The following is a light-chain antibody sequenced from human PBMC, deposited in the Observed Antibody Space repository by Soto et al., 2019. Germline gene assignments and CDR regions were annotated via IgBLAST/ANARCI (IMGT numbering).Light chain of an antibody. Sequence: EIVMTQSSATLSVSPGERVILSCRASQSINSDLAWYQQKPGQAPRFLIYGASTRATGIPARFSGSGSGTQFTLTISSLQSEDSALYYCQHYYSWPWTFGQGTKVDIK. V-gene: IGKV3-15*01. CDR1: QSINSD. CDR2: GAS. CDR3: QHYYSWPWT. J-gene: IGKJ1*01.